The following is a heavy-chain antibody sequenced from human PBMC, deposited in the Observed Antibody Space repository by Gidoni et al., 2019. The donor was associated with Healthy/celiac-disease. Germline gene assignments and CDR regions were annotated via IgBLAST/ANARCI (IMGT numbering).Heavy chain of an antibody. Sequence: QLQLQESGPGLVKPSETLSLTCTVSGGSISSSSYYWGWIRQPPVKGLEWIGSIYYSGSTYYNPSLKSRVTISVDTSKNQFSLKLSSVTAADTAVYYCARNPVTLFDYWGQGTLVTVSS. V-gene: IGHV4-39*01. D-gene: IGHD4-17*01. CDR1: GGSISSSSYY. CDR3: ARNPVTLFDY. CDR2: IYYSGST. J-gene: IGHJ4*02.